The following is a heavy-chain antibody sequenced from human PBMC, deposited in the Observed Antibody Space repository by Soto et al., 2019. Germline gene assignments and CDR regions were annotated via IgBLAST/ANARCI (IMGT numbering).Heavy chain of an antibody. CDR2: INQDGSEK. J-gene: IGHJ4*02. Sequence: EVHLVESGGGLVQTGGSLRLSCAIFESTVSRDWMNWVRQAPGKGLEWVAHINQDGSEKYYVDSVKGRFTISRDNAKKSLYLQMNSLRPADTAMYYCSGGVGDAFWCQGPLVTVSS. CDR1: ESTVSRDW. V-gene: IGHV3-7*04. CDR3: SGGVGDAF. D-gene: IGHD1-26*01.